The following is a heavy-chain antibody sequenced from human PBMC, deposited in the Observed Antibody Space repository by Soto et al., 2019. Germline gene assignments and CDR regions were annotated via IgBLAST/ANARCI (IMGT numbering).Heavy chain of an antibody. CDR3: ARAGGYSITTPNQRAYDMDV. CDR1: GGSISSGGYC. CDR2: IYYSGST. Sequence: SETLSLTCTVSGGSISSGGYCWSWIHQHPGKGLEWIGYIYYSGSTYYNPSLKSRVTISVDTSKNQFSLKLSSVTAADTAVYYCARAGGYSITTPNQRAYDMDVGGQGTTATAPS. J-gene: IGHJ6*02. D-gene: IGHD6-13*01. V-gene: IGHV4-31*03.